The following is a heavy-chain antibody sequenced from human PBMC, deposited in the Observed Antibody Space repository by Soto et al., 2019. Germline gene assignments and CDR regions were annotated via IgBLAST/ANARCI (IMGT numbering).Heavy chain of an antibody. Sequence: ASVKVSCKVSGYTLTELSMHWVRQAPGKGLEWMGGFDPEDGETIYAQKFQGRVTMTEDTSTDTAYMELSSLRSEDTAVYYCATDLIKEYCSGGSCKLGVYYFDYWGQGTLVTVSS. CDR1: GYTLTELS. D-gene: IGHD2-15*01. CDR3: ATDLIKEYCSGGSCKLGVYYFDY. V-gene: IGHV1-24*01. J-gene: IGHJ4*02. CDR2: FDPEDGET.